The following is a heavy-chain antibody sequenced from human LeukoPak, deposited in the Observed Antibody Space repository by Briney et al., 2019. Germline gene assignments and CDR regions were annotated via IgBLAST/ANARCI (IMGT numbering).Heavy chain of an antibody. D-gene: IGHD3-10*01. CDR2: INHSGST. CDR1: GVSFSGYY. V-gene: IGHV4-34*01. CDR3: ALLLWFGESPIDY. J-gene: IGHJ4*02. Sequence: NPSETLSLTCAVYGVSFSGYYWSWIRQPPGKGLEWIGEINHSGSTNYNPSLKSRVTISVDTSKNQFSLKLSSVTAADTAVYYCALLLWFGESPIDYWGQGTLVTVSS.